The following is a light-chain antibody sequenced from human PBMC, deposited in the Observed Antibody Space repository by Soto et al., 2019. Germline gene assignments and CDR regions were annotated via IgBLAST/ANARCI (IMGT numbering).Light chain of an antibody. CDR2: GAS. Sequence: EIVMTQSPATLSVSPGESATLSCRASQSVSSNLAWHQQKPGQAPRLLIYGASTRATGIPARFSGSGSGTEFTLTISSLQSEDFAVYYCQQYNNWPPLTFGQGTRLEIK. V-gene: IGKV3-15*01. CDR3: QQYNNWPPLT. J-gene: IGKJ5*01. CDR1: QSVSSN.